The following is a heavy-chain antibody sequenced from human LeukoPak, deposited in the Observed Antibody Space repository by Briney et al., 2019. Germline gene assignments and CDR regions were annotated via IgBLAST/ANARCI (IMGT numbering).Heavy chain of an antibody. CDR2: IYYSGST. J-gene: IGHJ6*03. D-gene: IGHD6-6*01. CDR1: GGSISSGDYY. V-gene: IGHV4-30-4*08. CDR3: ARRLEYSSSSKDYYYYYMDV. Sequence: SETLSLTCTVSGGSISSGDYYWSWIRQPPGKGLERIGYIYYSGSTYYNPSLKSRVTISVDTSKNQFSLKLSSVTAADTAVYYCARRLEYSSSSKDYYYYYMDVWGKGTTVTVSS.